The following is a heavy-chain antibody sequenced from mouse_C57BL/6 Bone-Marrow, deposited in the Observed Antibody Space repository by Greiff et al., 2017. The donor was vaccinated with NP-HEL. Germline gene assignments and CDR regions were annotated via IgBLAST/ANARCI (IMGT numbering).Heavy chain of an antibody. Sequence: VQLQESGAELARPGASVKLSCKASGYTFTSYGISWVKQRTGQGLEWIGEIYPRSGNTYYNEKFKGKATLTADKSSSTAYMELRSLTSEDSAVYFCESGNYDYSYWYFDVWGTGTTGTVSS. V-gene: IGHV1-81*01. J-gene: IGHJ1*03. CDR3: ESGNYDYSYWYFDV. CDR2: IYPRSGNT. D-gene: IGHD2-4*01. CDR1: GYTFTSYG.